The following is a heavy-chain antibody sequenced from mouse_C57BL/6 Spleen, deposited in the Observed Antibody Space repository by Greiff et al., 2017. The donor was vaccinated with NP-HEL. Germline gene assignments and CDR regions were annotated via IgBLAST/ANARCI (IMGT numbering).Heavy chain of an antibody. CDR1: GYTFTDYY. Sequence: EVQLQQSGPELVKPGASVKISCKASGYTFTDYYMNWVKQSHGKSLEWIGDINPNNGGTSYNQKFKGKATLTVDKSSSTAYMELRSLTSEDSAVYYCARGIYDGYWYFDVWGTGTTVTVSS. CDR2: INPNNGGT. V-gene: IGHV1-26*01. CDR3: ARGIYDGYWYFDV. J-gene: IGHJ1*03. D-gene: IGHD2-3*01.